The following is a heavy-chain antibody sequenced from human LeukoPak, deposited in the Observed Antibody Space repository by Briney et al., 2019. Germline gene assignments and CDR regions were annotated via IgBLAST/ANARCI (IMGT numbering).Heavy chain of an antibody. CDR1: GYNFNTHW. D-gene: IGHD3-10*01. CDR3: ARQETGSVGSY. CDR2: IYPGDSDT. V-gene: IGHV5-51*01. Sequence: GESLKISCKGSGYNFNTHWIGWVRQMPGKGLEWMGIIYPGDSDTRYSPSFQGQVTISADKSISTAYLQWSSLKASDTAMYYCARQETGSVGSYWGQGTLVTVSS. J-gene: IGHJ4*02.